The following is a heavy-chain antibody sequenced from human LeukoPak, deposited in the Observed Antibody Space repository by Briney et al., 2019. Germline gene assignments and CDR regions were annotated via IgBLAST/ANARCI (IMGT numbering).Heavy chain of an antibody. CDR2: VADDGRDK. J-gene: IGHJ4*02. V-gene: IGHV3-30*04. Sequence: GGSLRLSCAASGFTFSRYAMHWVRQAPGKGLEWVAVVADDGRDKHHADPVKGRFSISRDNPKNTLYLQMSGLRVEDTAVYYCAKDREIGPAKYYFDSWGQGTLVTVSS. D-gene: IGHD2-2*01. CDR3: AKDREIGPAKYYFDS. CDR1: GFTFSRYA.